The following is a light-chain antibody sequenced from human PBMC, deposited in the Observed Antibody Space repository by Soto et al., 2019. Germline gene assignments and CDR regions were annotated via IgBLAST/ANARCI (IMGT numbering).Light chain of an antibody. CDR3: QQYNNWPPDRT. CDR2: GAS. V-gene: IGKV3-15*01. Sequence: EIVMTQSPATLSVSPGERATLSCRASQSVSSNLAWYQQKPGQAPRLLIYGASTRATGIPSRFSGSGSGTECTLTISSLQSEDFSIYFCQQYNNWPPDRTFGQGTKVEIK. J-gene: IGKJ1*01. CDR1: QSVSSN.